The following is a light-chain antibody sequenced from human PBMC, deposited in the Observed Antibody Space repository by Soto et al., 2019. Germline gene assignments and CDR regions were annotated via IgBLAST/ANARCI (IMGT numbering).Light chain of an antibody. CDR2: EAS. J-gene: IGKJ5*01. CDR3: QQYYRSSIT. V-gene: IGKV1-5*03. CDR1: QNINSW. Sequence: DIHMTQSPSTLSASVGDRVTITCRASQNINSWLAWYQQKPGKAPKLLIYEASSLEKGVPARFGGSGSGTEFTLTISSLQPDDFATYYCQQYYRSSITFGQGTRLEIK.